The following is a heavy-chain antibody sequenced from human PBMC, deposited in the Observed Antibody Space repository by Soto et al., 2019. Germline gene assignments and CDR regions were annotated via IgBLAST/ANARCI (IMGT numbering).Heavy chain of an antibody. CDR1: GFTFSSYW. V-gene: IGHV3-30*18. CDR2: ISYDGSNK. Sequence: GGSLRLSCAASGFTFSSYWMSWVRQAPGKGLEWVAVISYDGSNKYYADSVKGRFTISRDNSKNTLYLQMNSLRAEDTAVYYCANAKGRYSSSWYGYYWGQGTLVTVSS. CDR3: ANAKGRYSSSWYGYY. J-gene: IGHJ4*02. D-gene: IGHD6-13*01.